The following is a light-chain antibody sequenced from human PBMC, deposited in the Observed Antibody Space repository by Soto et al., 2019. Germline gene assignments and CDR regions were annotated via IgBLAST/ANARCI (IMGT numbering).Light chain of an antibody. J-gene: IGLJ2*01. CDR1: TGAVTSGHY. CDR2: DTS. Sequence: QAVVTQEPSLTVSPGGTVTLTCGSSTGAVTSGHYPYWFQQKPGQAPRTLIYDTSNKHSWTPARFSGSLLGGKAALTLSGAQPEDEAEYYCLLSHSGASARVFGGGTKLTVL. V-gene: IGLV7-46*01. CDR3: LLSHSGASARV.